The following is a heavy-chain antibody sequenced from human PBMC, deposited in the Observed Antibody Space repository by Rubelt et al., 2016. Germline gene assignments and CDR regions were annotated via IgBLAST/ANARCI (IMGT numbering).Heavy chain of an antibody. CDR3: ARDGKFDP. CDR2: INPYSGVT. V-gene: IGHV1-2*06. Sequence: QVQLVQSGAEVKKPGASVKVSCKASGYTFTSYGFDWVRQAPGQGLEWMGRINPYSGVTDYAQKFQGRVTMTRDTSISTAYMQLGSLRSDDTAVYYCARDGKFDPWGQGTLVFVSS. J-gene: IGHJ5*02. CDR1: GYTFTSYG.